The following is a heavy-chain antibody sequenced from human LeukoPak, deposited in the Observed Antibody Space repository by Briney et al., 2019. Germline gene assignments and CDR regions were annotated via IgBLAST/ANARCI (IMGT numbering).Heavy chain of an antibody. V-gene: IGHV4-59*01. CDR1: GGSISSYY. CDR3: ARGSLAYYYYSMDV. CDR2: IYYSGTT. Sequence: SSETLSLTCTVSGGSISSYYWSWIRRPPGKGLEWIGYIYYSGTTYYNPSLKSRVTISVGTSKNQFSLKLSSVTAADTAVYYCARGSLAYYYYSMDVWGKGTTVTVSS. J-gene: IGHJ6*03. D-gene: IGHD3-16*01.